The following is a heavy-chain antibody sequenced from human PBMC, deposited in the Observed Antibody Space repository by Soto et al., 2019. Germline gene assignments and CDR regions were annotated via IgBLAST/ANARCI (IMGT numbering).Heavy chain of an antibody. CDR2: VIPNLGVT. J-gene: IGHJ4*02. Sequence: QVQLVHSGAEVKKPGSSVKVSCPASGGTLSRYTFSWVRQAPGQGLEWMGRVIPNLGVTNYAKKFQGRFTIVVDTSTSTAYMELNSLRYEDTAVYYCARDKGYCSDTSGPDFDYWGQGTLVTVAS. D-gene: IGHD2-15*01. CDR1: GGTLSRYT. V-gene: IGHV1-69*04. CDR3: ARDKGYCSDTSGPDFDY.